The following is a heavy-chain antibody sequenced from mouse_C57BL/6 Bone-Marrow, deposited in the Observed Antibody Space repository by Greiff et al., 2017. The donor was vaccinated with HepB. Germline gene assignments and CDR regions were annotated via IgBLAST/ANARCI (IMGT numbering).Heavy chain of an antibody. V-gene: IGHV14-1*01. CDR2: IDPEDGDT. D-gene: IGHD1-1*01. Sequence: EVQLQQSGAELVRPGASVKLSCTASGFNIKDYYMHWVKQRPEQGLEWIGRIDPEDGDTEYAPKFQGKATMTADTSSNTAYLQLSSLTSEDTAVYYSLIYYYGSGWYFDVWGTGTTVTVSS. CDR3: LIYYYGSGWYFDV. J-gene: IGHJ1*03. CDR1: GFNIKDYY.